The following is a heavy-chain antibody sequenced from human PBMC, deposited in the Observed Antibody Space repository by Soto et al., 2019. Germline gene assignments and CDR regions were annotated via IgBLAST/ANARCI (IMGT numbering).Heavy chain of an antibody. J-gene: IGHJ5*02. CDR3: ARGSRGAGTGALYNGFDP. V-gene: IGHV4-34*01. Sequence: SVTMSLTYTVDEGSFSSYGWSLIRKHPGKGLEWIGEINHSGSTNYNPSLKSRVTISVDTSKNQFSLKLSSVTAADTAVYYCARGSRGAGTGALYNGFDPWGHRILVTVPQ. CDR2: INHSGST. CDR1: EGSFSSYG. D-gene: IGHD6-13*01.